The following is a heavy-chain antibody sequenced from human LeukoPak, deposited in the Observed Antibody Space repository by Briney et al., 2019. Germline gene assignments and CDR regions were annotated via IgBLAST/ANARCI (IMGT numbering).Heavy chain of an antibody. CDR1: GYSISSGYY. CDR2: IDHSGST. J-gene: IGHJ4*02. Sequence: SETLSLTCTVSGYSISSGYYWGWIRQPPGKGLEWTGSIDHSGSTYYIPSLKSRITISVDTSKNQFPLKLSSVTAADTAVYYCARRQASRDGNVVRGVYFDYWGQGTLVTVSS. V-gene: IGHV4-38-2*02. CDR3: ARRQASRDGNVVRGVYFDY. D-gene: IGHD3-10*01.